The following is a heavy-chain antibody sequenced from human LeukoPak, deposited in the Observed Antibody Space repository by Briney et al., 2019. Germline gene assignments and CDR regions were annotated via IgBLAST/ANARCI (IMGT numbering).Heavy chain of an antibody. J-gene: IGHJ4*02. CDR1: GGSVSSGSYY. V-gene: IGHV4-61*01. CDR2: IYYSGST. Sequence: SETLSLTCTVSGGSVSSGSYYWSWIRQPPGKGLEWIGYIYYSGSTNYNPSLKSRVTISVDTSKNQFSLKLSSVTAADTAVYYCARGSEWFGELTPFDYWGQGTLVTVSS. D-gene: IGHD3-10*01. CDR3: ARGSEWFGELTPFDY.